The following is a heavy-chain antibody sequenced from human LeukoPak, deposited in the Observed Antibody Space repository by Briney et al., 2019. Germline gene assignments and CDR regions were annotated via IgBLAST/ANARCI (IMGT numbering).Heavy chain of an antibody. CDR2: IIPIFGTA. CDR3: ARGAEALRHYYYYMDV. CDR1: GGTFSSYA. J-gene: IGHJ6*03. V-gene: IGHV1-69*05. Sequence: ASVKVSCKASGGTFSSYAISWVRQAPGQGLEWMGGIIPIFGTANYAQKFQGRVTITTDESTSTAYMELSSLRSEDTAVYYCARGAEALRHYYYYMDVWGKGTTVTVSS. D-gene: IGHD5-12*01.